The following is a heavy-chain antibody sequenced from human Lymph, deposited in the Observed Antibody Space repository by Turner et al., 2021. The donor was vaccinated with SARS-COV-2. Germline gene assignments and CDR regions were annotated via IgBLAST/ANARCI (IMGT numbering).Heavy chain of an antibody. CDR1: GGTFSIYV. CDR2: IIPILCIA. D-gene: IGHD1-26*01. V-gene: IGHV1-69*10. Sequence: QVQLVQSGAEVKTPGSSVKVSCKASGGTFSIYVISWVRQAPGQGLEWMGGIIPILCIANYAQKFQGRVTITADKSTSTAYMELSSLRSEDTAVYHCARRHSGNYDAFDIWGQGTMVTVSS. J-gene: IGHJ3*02. CDR3: ARRHSGNYDAFDI.